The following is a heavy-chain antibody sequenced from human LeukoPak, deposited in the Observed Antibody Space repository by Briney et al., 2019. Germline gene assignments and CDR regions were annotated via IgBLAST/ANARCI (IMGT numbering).Heavy chain of an antibody. Sequence: ASVKVSCKASGYTFTCYYMHWVRQAPGQGLEWMGWINPNSGGTNYAQKFQGRVTMTRDTSISTAYMELSRLRSDDTAVYYCARDRGIAVAAYDYWGQGTLVTVSS. CDR1: GYTFTCYY. J-gene: IGHJ4*02. D-gene: IGHD6-19*01. CDR3: ARDRGIAVAAYDY. V-gene: IGHV1-2*02. CDR2: INPNSGGT.